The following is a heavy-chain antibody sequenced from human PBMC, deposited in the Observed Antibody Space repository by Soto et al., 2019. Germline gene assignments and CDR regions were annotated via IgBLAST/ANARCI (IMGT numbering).Heavy chain of an antibody. CDR2: INPNSGGT. CDR1: GYTFTGYY. D-gene: IGHD3-3*01. CDR3: ARGPDDDFWSGYFFGGPRDWFDP. J-gene: IGHJ5*02. V-gene: IGHV1-2*04. Sequence: GASVKVSCKASGYTFTGYYMHWVRQAPGQGLEWMGWINPNSGGTNYAQKFQGWVTMTRDTSISTAYMELSRLRSDDTAVYYCARGPDDDFWSGYFFGGPRDWFDPWGQGTLVTVSS.